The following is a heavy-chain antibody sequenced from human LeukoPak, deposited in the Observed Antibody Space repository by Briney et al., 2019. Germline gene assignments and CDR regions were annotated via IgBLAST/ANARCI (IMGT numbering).Heavy chain of an antibody. CDR3: AKTPPYYSYYIDV. V-gene: IGHV3-23*01. D-gene: IGHD2-15*01. Sequence: GGSLRLSCAASGFILSTYVMSWVRQAPGKGLEWVSTISSSGGYTYFADSVKGRFTISRDNSKNTLYLQMNSLRAEDTAVYFCAKTPPYYSYYIDVWGKGTTVTVSS. J-gene: IGHJ6*03. CDR1: GFILSTYV. CDR2: ISSSGGYT.